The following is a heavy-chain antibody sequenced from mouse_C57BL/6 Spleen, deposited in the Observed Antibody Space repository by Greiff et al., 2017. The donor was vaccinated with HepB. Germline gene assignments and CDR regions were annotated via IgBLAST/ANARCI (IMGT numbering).Heavy chain of an antibody. CDR2: IDPETGGT. V-gene: IGHV1-7*01. J-gene: IGHJ2*01. Sequence: VQLQQSGAELAKPGASVKLSCKASGYTFTSYWMHWVQQRPGQGLEWIAAIDPETGGTAYNQKFKGQAILTADKSSSTAYMELRSLTSEDSAVYYCTRPGNQRAFDYWGQGTTLTVSS. CDR3: TRPGNQRAFDY. CDR1: GYTFTSYW. D-gene: IGHD2-1*01.